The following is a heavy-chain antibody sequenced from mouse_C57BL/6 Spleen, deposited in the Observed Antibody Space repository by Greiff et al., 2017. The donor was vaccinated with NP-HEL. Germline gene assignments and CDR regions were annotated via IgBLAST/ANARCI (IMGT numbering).Heavy chain of an antibody. J-gene: IGHJ2*01. V-gene: IGHV1-50*01. D-gene: IGHD1-1*01. Sequence: VQLQQPGAELVKPGASVKLSCKASGYTFTSYWMQWVKQRPGQGLEWIGEIDPSDSYTNYNQKFKGKATLTVDTSSSTAYMQLSSLTSEDSAVYYCAMFYYGSSYEDFDYWGQGTTLTVSS. CDR1: GYTFTSYW. CDR3: AMFYYGSSYEDFDY. CDR2: IDPSDSYT.